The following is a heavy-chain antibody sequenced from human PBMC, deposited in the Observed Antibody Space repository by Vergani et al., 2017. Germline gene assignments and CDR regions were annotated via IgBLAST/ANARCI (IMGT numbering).Heavy chain of an antibody. CDR2: IRSDESRR. V-gene: IGHV3-30*02. J-gene: IGHJ4*02. D-gene: IGHD2-15*01. CDR1: GFTFNRYG. Sequence: QVQLVESGGGVVQPGGSLRLSCAASGFTFNRYGMHWVRQAPGKGLEWVASIRSDESRRYYGDSMEGPFTSSRDNSKNTLYLQMKSLRPEDTAVYYCAKEGGGYCSGGTCYPEYWGQGTLVIGSS. CDR3: AKEGGGYCSGGTCYPEY.